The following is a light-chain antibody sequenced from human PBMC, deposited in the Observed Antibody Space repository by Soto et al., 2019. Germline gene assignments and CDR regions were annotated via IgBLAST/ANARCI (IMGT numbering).Light chain of an antibody. CDR3: QQANSFPIT. V-gene: IGKV1-39*01. Sequence: DIQMTQSPSSLSASVGDRVTITCLASQSISSYLNWYQQKPGKAPKLLIYAASSLQSGVLSRFSGSGSGTDFTLTISSLQPEDFATYYCQQANSFPITFGQGTRLEIK. J-gene: IGKJ5*01. CDR2: AAS. CDR1: QSISSY.